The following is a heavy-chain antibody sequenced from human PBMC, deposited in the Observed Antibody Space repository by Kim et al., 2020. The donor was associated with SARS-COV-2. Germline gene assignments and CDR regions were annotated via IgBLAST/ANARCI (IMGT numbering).Heavy chain of an antibody. Sequence: RSIYTPSLQDRVSITVDTSKNQFFLRLASVTAADTAVYFCATTPQSDIFDVWGQGTMVTVSS. J-gene: IGHJ3*01. CDR2: RS. V-gene: IGHV4-31*02. CDR3: ATTPQSDIFDV. D-gene: IGHD2-21*02.